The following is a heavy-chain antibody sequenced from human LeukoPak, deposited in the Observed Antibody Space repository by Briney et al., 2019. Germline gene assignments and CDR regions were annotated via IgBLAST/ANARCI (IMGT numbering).Heavy chain of an antibody. J-gene: IGHJ2*01. D-gene: IGHD5-24*01. CDR1: GYTFTSYY. CDR2: INPSGGST. CDR3: ARAPYGMPTIGWYFDL. V-gene: IGHV1-46*01. Sequence: RASVKVSCKASGYTFTSYYMHWERQAPGQGLEWMGIINPSGGSTTYAQIFQGRVTMTRDTSTSTVYMELSSLRSEDTAVYYCARAPYGMPTIGWYFDLWGRGTLVTVSS.